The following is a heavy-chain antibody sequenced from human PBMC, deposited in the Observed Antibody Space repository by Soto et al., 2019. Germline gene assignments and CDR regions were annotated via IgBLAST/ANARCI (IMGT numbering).Heavy chain of an antibody. J-gene: IGHJ4*02. CDR2: IYHSGST. D-gene: IGHD6-13*01. CDR3: TRSITAAGRYYFDS. CDR1: GGSINSGAYS. Sequence: QLQLWESGSGLVKPSQTLSLTCAVSGGSINSGAYSWSWIRQPPGKGLEWIGYIYHSGSTYYNPSLKRRVTMSVDRSKNQLSLNLSSVSAADTAIYYCTRSITAAGRYYFDSWGQGTLVTVSS. V-gene: IGHV4-30-2*01.